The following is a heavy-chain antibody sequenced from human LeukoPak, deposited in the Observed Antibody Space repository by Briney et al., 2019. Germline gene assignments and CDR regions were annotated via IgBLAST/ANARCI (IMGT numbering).Heavy chain of an antibody. J-gene: IGHJ4*02. Sequence: SETLSFTCSVYGGPVNGYYWSWIRQPPGKGLEWIGEINHSGSTNYNPSLKSRVTMSLDTSKNQFSLRLNSVTAADTAVYYCARVPLRFLEPFDYWGQGTLVTVSS. CDR2: INHSGST. D-gene: IGHD3-3*01. CDR3: ARVPLRFLEPFDY. CDR1: GGPVNGYY. V-gene: IGHV4-34*01.